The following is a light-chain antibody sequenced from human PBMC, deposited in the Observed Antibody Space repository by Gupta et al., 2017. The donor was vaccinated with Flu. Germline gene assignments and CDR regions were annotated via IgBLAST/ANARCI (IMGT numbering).Light chain of an antibody. CDR3: QQYYSYPPS. V-gene: IGKV1-8*01. J-gene: IGKJ4*01. Sequence: AIRMTQSPSSFSASTGDGVTITCRASQGISSYLAWYQQKPGKAPKLLIYAASTLQSGVPSRFSGSGSGTDFTLTISCLQSEDFATYYCQQYYSYPPSFGGGTKVEIK. CDR2: AAS. CDR1: QGISSY.